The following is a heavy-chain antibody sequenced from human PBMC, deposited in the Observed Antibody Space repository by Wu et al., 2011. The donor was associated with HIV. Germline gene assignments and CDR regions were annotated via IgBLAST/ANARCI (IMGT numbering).Heavy chain of an antibody. CDR3: ARAGGITGTSHWFDP. V-gene: IGHV1-8*02. J-gene: IGHJ5*02. CDR1: GYTFTSYD. D-gene: IGHD1-7*01. Sequence: EVKKPWASVKVSCKASGYTFTSYDINWVRQATGQGLEWMGWMNPNSGNTGYAQKFQGRVSMTRNTSISTAYMELSSLRSEDTAVYYCARAGGITGTSHWFDPWGQGTLVTVSS. CDR2: MNPNSGNT.